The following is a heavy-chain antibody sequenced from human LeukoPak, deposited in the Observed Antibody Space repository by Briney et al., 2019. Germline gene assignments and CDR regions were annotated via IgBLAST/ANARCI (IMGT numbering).Heavy chain of an antibody. V-gene: IGHV3-48*01. CDR2: ISSSGSTI. Sequence: GGSLRLSCAASAFTFSRYSMHWVRQAPGKGLEWVSYISSSGSTIYYADSVKGRFTISRDNAKNSLSLQMNSLRAEDTAVYYCARDPTQYYGSGTPFDYWGQGTLVTVSS. J-gene: IGHJ4*02. CDR1: AFTFSRYS. CDR3: ARDPTQYYGSGTPFDY. D-gene: IGHD3-10*01.